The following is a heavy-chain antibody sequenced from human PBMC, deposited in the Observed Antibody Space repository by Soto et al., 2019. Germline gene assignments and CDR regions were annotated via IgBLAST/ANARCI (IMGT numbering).Heavy chain of an antibody. CDR3: ARVYSGSYSDY. D-gene: IGHD1-26*01. CDR2: IFHSGST. Sequence: QVQLQESGPGLVKPSRTLSLTCTVSGDSIRSANWWSWVRQPPGKGLEWIGEIFHSGSTNYNPSLKTRVTISVDKSNNHFSLKLSSVTAADTAVYYCARVYSGSYSDYWGQGTLVSVSS. CDR1: GDSIRSANW. J-gene: IGHJ4*02. V-gene: IGHV4-4*02.